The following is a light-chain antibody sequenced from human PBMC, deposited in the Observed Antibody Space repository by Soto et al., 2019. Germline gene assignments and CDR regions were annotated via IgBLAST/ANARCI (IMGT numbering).Light chain of an antibody. Sequence: QSVLTQPPSVSGTPGQRVTISCTGSSSNIGAGYDVHWYQQLPGTAPKLLIYGNSNRPSGVPYRFSGSKSGTSASLAITGLQAEAEADYYCQSYDSSLSGWVFGGGTQLTVL. J-gene: IGLJ3*02. CDR2: GNS. CDR3: QSYDSSLSGWV. CDR1: SSNIGAGYD. V-gene: IGLV1-40*01.